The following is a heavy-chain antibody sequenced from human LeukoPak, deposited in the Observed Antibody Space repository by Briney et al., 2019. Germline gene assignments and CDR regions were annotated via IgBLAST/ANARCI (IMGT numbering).Heavy chain of an antibody. Sequence: PSETLSLTCTVSGGSISSYYWSWIRQPPGKGLEWIGYIYYSGSTNYNPSLKSRVTISVDTSKNQFSLKLSSVTAADTAVYYCARISYYGSGSYGNLGWFDPWGQGTLVTVSS. D-gene: IGHD3-10*01. CDR3: ARISYYGSGSYGNLGWFDP. V-gene: IGHV4-59*01. CDR1: GGSISSYY. J-gene: IGHJ5*02. CDR2: IYYSGST.